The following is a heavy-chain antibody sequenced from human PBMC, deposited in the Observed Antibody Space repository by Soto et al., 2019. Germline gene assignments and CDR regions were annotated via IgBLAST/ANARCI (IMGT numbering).Heavy chain of an antibody. J-gene: IGHJ4*02. Sequence: QVQLVQSGAEGKKPGASVKVSCKASGYPFTSYAITWVRQAPGQGLEWMGWISAYNGKTNYAQKLQGRDTMTTEASTATAYMEPRSLRSDDTAVYSWAGSGRPAVDWGQGTLVTVSS. CDR1: GYPFTSYA. V-gene: IGHV1-18*01. CDR2: ISAYNGKT. CDR3: AGSGRPAVD. D-gene: IGHD6-19*01.